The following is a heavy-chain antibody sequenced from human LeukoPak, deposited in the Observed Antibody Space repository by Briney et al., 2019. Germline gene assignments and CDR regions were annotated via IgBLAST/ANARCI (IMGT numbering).Heavy chain of an antibody. D-gene: IGHD2-15*01. CDR2: ISGSGGST. J-gene: IGHJ6*02. CDR1: GFTFSSYA. Sequence: GGSLRLSCAASGFTFSSYAMSWVRRAPGKGLEWVSAISGSGGSTYYADSVKGRFTISRDNSKNTLYLQMNSLRAEDTAVYYCAKGYCSGGSCYYYYGMDVWGQGTTVTVSS. CDR3: AKGYCSGGSCYYYYGMDV. V-gene: IGHV3-23*01.